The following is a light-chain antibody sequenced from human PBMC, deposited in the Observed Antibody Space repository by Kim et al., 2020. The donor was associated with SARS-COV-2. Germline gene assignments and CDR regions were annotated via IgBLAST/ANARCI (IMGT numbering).Light chain of an antibody. Sequence: SYELTQPPSVSVSPGQTASITCSGHKLGDKYACWYQQQPGQSPVLVIYEDTKRPSGIPERFSGSSSGNTATLTISGTQAMDEADYYCQAWDSNLVVFGGG. V-gene: IGLV3-1*01. CDR2: EDT. CDR1: KLGDKY. J-gene: IGLJ2*01. CDR3: QAWDSNLVV.